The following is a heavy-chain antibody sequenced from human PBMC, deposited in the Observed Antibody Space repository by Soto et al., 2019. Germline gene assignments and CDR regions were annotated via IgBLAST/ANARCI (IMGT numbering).Heavy chain of an antibody. CDR3: ARVPDLYPRAGYFQH. CDR2: INPNSGGT. Sequence: QVQLVQSGAEVKKPGASVKVSCKASGYTFTGYYMHWVRQAPGQGLEWMGWINPNSGGTNYAQKFQGRVTMTRDTSRGTAYMELSGGGCGEGGGGWGARVPDLYPRAGYFQHWGQGTLVTVSS. J-gene: IGHJ1*01. D-gene: IGHD3-16*01. CDR1: GYTFTGYY. V-gene: IGHV1-2*02.